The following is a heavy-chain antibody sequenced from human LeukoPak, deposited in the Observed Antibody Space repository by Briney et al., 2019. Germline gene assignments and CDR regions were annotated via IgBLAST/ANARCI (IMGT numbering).Heavy chain of an antibody. CDR2: ISSSSSYI. CDR3: ARDNMVRGATGYYYYGMDV. CDR1: GFTFKTYT. D-gene: IGHD3-10*01. V-gene: IGHV3-21*04. J-gene: IGHJ6*02. Sequence: GGSLRLSCAASGFTFKTYTMHWVRQAPGMGLEWVSSISSSSSYIFYADSVKGRFTISRDNSKNTLYLQMNSLRAEDTAVYYCARDNMVRGATGYYYYGMDVWGQGTTVTVSS.